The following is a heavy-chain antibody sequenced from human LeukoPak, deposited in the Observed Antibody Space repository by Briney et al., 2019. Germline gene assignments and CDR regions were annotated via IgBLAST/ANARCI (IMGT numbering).Heavy chain of an antibody. CDR3: ARSMITFGGVIAKFDP. Sequence: ASVKVSCKASGYTFTSYDINWVRQATGQGLEWMGWMNPSSGNTGYAQKFQGRVTMTRNTSISTAYMELSSLRSEDTAVYYCARSMITFGGVIAKFDPWGQGTLVTVSS. CDR2: MNPSSGNT. J-gene: IGHJ5*02. CDR1: GYTFTSYD. D-gene: IGHD3-16*02. V-gene: IGHV1-8*01.